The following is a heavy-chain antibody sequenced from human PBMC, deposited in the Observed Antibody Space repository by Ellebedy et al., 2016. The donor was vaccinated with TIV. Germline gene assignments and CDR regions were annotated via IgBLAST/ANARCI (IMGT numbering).Heavy chain of an antibody. CDR1: GSTFTDYY. CDR2: INPNSGGT. V-gene: IGHV1-2*02. CDR3: ARDSAPPEYYYGSGVDY. D-gene: IGHD3-10*01. Sequence: ASVKVSCXTSGSTFTDYYIHWVRQAPGQGLEWMGWINPNSGGTIYAQKFQGRVTMTRDTSISTAYMELSRLRSDDTAVYYCARDSAPPEYYYGSGVDYWGQGTLVTVSA. J-gene: IGHJ4*02.